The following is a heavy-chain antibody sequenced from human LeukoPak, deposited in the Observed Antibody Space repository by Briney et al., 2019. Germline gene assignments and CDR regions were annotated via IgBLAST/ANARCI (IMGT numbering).Heavy chain of an antibody. CDR3: AREARKGFDP. CDR1: GFTFSTCW. CDR2: ISSDGSST. J-gene: IGHJ5*02. V-gene: IGHV3-74*01. Sequence: GGSLRLSCAASGFTFSTCWMHWVRQAPGKGLVWVSRISSDGSSTTYADSVKGRFTISRDNAENTLYLQMNSLRAEDTAVYYCAREARKGFDPWGQGTLVTVSS. D-gene: IGHD1-14*01.